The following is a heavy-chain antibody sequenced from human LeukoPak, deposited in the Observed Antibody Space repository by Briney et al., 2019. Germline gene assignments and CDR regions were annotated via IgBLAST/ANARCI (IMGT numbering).Heavy chain of an antibody. Sequence: GGSLRLSCAASRFTFSNYWMTWVRQAPGKGLEWVAHINQDGSEEHYMDSAKARFTISRDNAKNSLSLQMNSLRAEDTAVYYCVRDGGVSGYDLLDYWGQGTLVTVSS. V-gene: IGHV3-7*01. CDR3: VRDGGVSGYDLLDY. D-gene: IGHD5-12*01. CDR1: RFTFSNYW. CDR2: INQDGSEE. J-gene: IGHJ4*02.